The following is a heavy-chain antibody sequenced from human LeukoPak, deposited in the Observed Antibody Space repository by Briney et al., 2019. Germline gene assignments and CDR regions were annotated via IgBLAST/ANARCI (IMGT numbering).Heavy chain of an antibody. J-gene: IGHJ6*04. V-gene: IGHV1-2*04. CDR2: INPNTGGT. CDR3: ARDAGIWFGEANYGVDV. Sequence: VASVKVSCTASGYTFTGYYLHWIRQAPGQGPEWMGRINPNTGGTNYAQKFQGWATMTRDTSRGTAYLDLGNLKSDDTAVYYCARDAGIWFGEANYGVDVWGKGTTVTVSS. CDR1: GYTFTGYY. D-gene: IGHD3-10*01.